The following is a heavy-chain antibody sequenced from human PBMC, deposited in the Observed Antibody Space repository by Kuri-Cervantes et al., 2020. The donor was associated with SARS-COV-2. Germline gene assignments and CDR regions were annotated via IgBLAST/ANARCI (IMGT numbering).Heavy chain of an antibody. D-gene: IGHD6-19*01. J-gene: IGHJ4*02. CDR2: INHSGST. Sequence: SQTLSLTCAVYGGSFSGYYWSWIRQPPGKGLEWIGEINHSGSTNYNPSLKSRVTISVDTSKNQFSLKLSSVTAADTAVYYCARNRGSGWPFFDYWGQGTLVTVSS. CDR1: GGSFSGYY. CDR3: ARNRGSGWPFFDY. V-gene: IGHV4-34*01.